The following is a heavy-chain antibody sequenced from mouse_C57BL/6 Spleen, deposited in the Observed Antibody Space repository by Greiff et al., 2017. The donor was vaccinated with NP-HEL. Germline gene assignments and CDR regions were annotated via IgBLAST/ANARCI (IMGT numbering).Heavy chain of an antibody. J-gene: IGHJ1*03. V-gene: IGHV3-6*01. D-gene: IGHD2-2*01. CDR3: AREGVTTYFDV. CDR2: ISYDGSN. CDR1: GYSITSGYY. Sequence: EVQLQESGPGLVKPSQSLSLTCSVTGYSITSGYYWNWIRQFPGNKLEWMGYISYDGSNNYNPSLKNRISITRDTSKNQFFLKLNSVTTEDTATYYCAREGVTTYFDVWGTGTTVTVSS.